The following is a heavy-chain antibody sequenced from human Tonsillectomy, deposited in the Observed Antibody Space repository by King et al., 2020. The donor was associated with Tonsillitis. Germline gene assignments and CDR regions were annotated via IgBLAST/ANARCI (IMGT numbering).Heavy chain of an antibody. CDR3: ARVLRYYSDSSDGAFDI. CDR2: IGRSGTS. D-gene: IGHD3-22*01. J-gene: IGHJ3*02. Sequence: VQLVESGGGLVNPGGSLRLSCAASGFIFSDYYMSWIRQAPGKGLEWVSYIGRSGTSYYAESVKGRFTVSRDNAKNSLYLQMNSLRAEDTAVYYCARVLRYYSDSSDGAFDIWGQGTMVTVSS. V-gene: IGHV3-11*01. CDR1: GFIFSDYY.